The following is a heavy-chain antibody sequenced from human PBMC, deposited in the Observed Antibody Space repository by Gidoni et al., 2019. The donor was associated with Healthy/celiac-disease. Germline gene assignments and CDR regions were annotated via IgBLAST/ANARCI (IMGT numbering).Heavy chain of an antibody. D-gene: IGHD2-15*01. V-gene: IGHV3-33*01. CDR2: IWYDGSNK. CDR3: ARDGVRGGGSSPLFIDGMDV. J-gene: IGHJ6*02. Sequence: QVQLVESGGGVVQPGRSLRLSCAASGFTFSSYGRHWVRQAPGKGLEWVAGIWYDGSNKYYADSVKGRFTISRDNSKNTLYLQMNSLRAEDTAVYYCARDGVRGGGSSPLFIDGMDVWGQGTTVTVSS. CDR1: GFTFSSYG.